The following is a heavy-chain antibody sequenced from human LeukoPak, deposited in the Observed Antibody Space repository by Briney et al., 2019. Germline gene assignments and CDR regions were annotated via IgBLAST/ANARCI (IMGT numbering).Heavy chain of an antibody. J-gene: IGHJ3*02. V-gene: IGHV4-39*07. CDR3: ARGPWRGAFDI. CDR1: GGSISSSSYY. Sequence: SETLSLTCTVSGGSISSSSYYWGWIRQPPGKGLEWIGEINHSGSTNYNPSLKSRVTISVDTSKNQFSLKLSSVTAADTAVYYCARGPWRGAFDIWGQGTMVTVSS. CDR2: INHSGST. D-gene: IGHD3-10*01.